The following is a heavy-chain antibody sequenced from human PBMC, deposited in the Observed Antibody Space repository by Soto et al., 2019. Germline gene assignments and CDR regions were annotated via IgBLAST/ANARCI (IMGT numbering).Heavy chain of an antibody. D-gene: IGHD6-13*01. CDR1: GFTFSSYW. J-gene: IGHJ5*02. CDR2: IKQDGSEK. CDR3: AREVEAAAGPRGWFDP. V-gene: IGHV3-7*03. Sequence: GGSLRLSCAASGFTFSSYWMSWVRQAPGKGLEWVANIKQDGSEKYYVDSVKGRFTISRDNAKNSLYLQMNSLRAEDTAVYYCAREVEAAAGPRGWFDPWGQGTLVTVSS.